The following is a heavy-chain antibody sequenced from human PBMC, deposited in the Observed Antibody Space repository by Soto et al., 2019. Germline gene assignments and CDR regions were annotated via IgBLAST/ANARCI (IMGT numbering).Heavy chain of an antibody. Sequence: SETLSLTCDVYDGSFNDYFWSWIRQSPGKGLEWIGEINHNADANYNPSLKSRVTMSVDTSKNQLSLKVNSVTAADTAMYYCARRYHYDSSGLSNWGQGTLVTVS. D-gene: IGHD3-22*01. V-gene: IGHV4-34*01. CDR1: DGSFNDYF. CDR3: ARRYHYDSSGLSN. J-gene: IGHJ4*02. CDR2: INHNADA.